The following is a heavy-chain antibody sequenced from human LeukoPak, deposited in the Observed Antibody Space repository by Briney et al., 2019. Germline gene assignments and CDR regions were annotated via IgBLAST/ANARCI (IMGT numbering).Heavy chain of an antibody. Sequence: PSETLSLTCTVSGGSISSSSYYWGWIRQPPGKGLEWIGSIYYSGSTYYNPSLKSRVTISVDTSKNQFSLKLSSVTAADTAVYYCARAPFRRTHAEWGYYYYYMDVWGKGTTVTISS. V-gene: IGHV4-39*01. CDR2: IYYSGST. J-gene: IGHJ6*03. D-gene: IGHD1-26*01. CDR3: ARAPFRRTHAEWGYYYYYMDV. CDR1: GGSISSSSYY.